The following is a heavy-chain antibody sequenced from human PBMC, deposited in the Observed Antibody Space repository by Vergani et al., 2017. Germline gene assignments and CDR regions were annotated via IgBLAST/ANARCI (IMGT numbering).Heavy chain of an antibody. CDR1: GFTFSSYA. Sequence: EVQLLESGGGLVQPGGSLRLSCAASGFTFSSYAMSWVRQAPGKGLKWVSASSGSGGSTYYADSVKGRFTISRDNSKNTLYLQMNSLRAEDTAVYYCAKDLYPLIVVVPTGADYWGQGTLVTVSS. CDR2: SSGSGGST. D-gene: IGHD2-2*01. CDR3: AKDLYPLIVVVPTGADY. V-gene: IGHV3-23*01. J-gene: IGHJ4*02.